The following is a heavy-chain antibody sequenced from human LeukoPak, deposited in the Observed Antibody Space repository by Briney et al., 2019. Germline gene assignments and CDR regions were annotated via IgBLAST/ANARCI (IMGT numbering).Heavy chain of an antibody. Sequence: ASVKVSCKASGYTFTGYYMHWVRQAPGQGLEWMGWINPNSGGTNYAQKFRGWVTMTRDTSISTAYMELSRLRSDDTAVYYCAREGSSSSFPIYYYYGMDVWGQGTTVTVSS. D-gene: IGHD6-6*01. CDR1: GYTFTGYY. CDR3: AREGSSSSFPIYYYYGMDV. CDR2: INPNSGGT. V-gene: IGHV1-2*04. J-gene: IGHJ6*02.